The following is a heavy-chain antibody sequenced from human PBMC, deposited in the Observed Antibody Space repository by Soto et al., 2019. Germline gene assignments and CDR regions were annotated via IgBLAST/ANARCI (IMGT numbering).Heavy chain of an antibody. D-gene: IGHD2-15*01. CDR3: VRESGGGGYCSGGSCYGMDV. V-gene: IGHV4-4*07. CDR2: FYTSGSANT. Sequence: QVQLQESGPGLVKPSETLSLTCIVSGASISGYYWSWVRQPAGKGLEWIGRFYTSGSANTNYNPSLKSRVTMSVDTSKDHFSLKMTSGTAADTAVYYCVRESGGGGYCSGGSCYGMDVWGQGTTVTVSS. CDR1: GASISGYY. J-gene: IGHJ6*02.